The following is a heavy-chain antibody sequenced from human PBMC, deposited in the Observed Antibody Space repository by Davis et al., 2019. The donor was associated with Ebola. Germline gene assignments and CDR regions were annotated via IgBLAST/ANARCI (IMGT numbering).Heavy chain of an antibody. D-gene: IGHD3-22*01. J-gene: IGHJ4*02. V-gene: IGHV3-48*02. CDR2: ISSSSSTI. CDR3: TRDGVWDSSCYYHEDY. Sequence: GGSLRLSCAASGFTFSSYSMNWVRQAPGKGLEWVSYISSSSSTIYYADSVKGRFTISRDNAKNSLYLQMNSLKDEDTAVYYCTRDGVWDSSCYYHEDYWGQGTLVTVSS. CDR1: GFTFSSYS.